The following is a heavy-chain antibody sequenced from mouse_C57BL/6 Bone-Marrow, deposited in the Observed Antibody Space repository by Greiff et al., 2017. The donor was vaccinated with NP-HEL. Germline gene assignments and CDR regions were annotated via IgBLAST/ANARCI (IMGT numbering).Heavy chain of an antibody. CDR1: GYSITSGYY. CDR3: ARGAQATAWFAY. J-gene: IGHJ3*01. Sequence: EVKLQESGPGLVKPSQSLSLTCSVTGYSITSGYYWNWIRQFPGNKLEWMGYISYDGSNNYNPSLKNRISITRDTSKNQFFLKLNSVTTEDTATYYCARGAQATAWFAYWGQGTLVTVSA. D-gene: IGHD3-2*02. CDR2: ISYDGSN. V-gene: IGHV3-6*01.